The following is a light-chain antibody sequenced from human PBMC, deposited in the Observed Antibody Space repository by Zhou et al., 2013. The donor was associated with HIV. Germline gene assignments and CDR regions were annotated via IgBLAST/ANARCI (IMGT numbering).Light chain of an antibody. V-gene: IGKV1-12*01. CDR2: AAS. J-gene: IGKJ4*01. CDR3: QQANSFPLT. CDR1: QDISNY. Sequence: DIQMTQSPSSLSASVGDRVTITCQASQDISNYLNWYQQKPGKAPKLLIYAASSLQSGVPSRFSGSGSGTDFTLTISSLQPEDFATYSCQQANSFPLTFGGGTTVEIK.